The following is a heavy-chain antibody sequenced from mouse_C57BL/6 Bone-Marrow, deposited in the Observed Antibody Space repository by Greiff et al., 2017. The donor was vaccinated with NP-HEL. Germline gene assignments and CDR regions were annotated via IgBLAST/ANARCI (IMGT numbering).Heavy chain of an antibody. J-gene: IGHJ1*03. CDR3: ARHALYYGSSHWYFDV. V-gene: IGHV5-2*01. D-gene: IGHD1-1*01. CDR2: INSDGGST. CDR1: EYEFPSHD. Sequence: EVQRVESGGGLVQPGESLKLSCESNEYEFPSHDMSWVRKTPEKRLELVAAINSDGGSTYYPDTMERRFIISRDNTKKTLYLQMSSLRSEDTALYYCARHALYYGSSHWYFDVWGTGTTVTVSS.